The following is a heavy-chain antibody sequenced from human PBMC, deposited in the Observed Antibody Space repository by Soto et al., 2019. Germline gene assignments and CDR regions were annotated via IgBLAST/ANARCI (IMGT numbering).Heavy chain of an antibody. CDR3: ARDRRLAAAGQYYYYYGMDV. J-gene: IGHJ6*02. Sequence: PGGSLRLSCAASGFTFSSYSMNWVRQAPGKGLEWVSYISSSSSTIYYADSVKGRFTISRDNAKNSLYLQMNSLRAEDTAVYYCARDRRLAAAGQYYYYYGMDVWGQGTTVTVSS. CDR2: ISSSSSTI. D-gene: IGHD6-13*01. CDR1: GFTFSSYS. V-gene: IGHV3-48*01.